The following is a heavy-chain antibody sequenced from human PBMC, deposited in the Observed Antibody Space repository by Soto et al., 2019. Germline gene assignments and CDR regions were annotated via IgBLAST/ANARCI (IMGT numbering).Heavy chain of an antibody. V-gene: IGHV4-30-2*01. CDR1: GDPVWISVFS. CDR2: IYFSGSP. J-gene: IGHJ5*02. Sequence: LQTLPLTWALYGDPVWISVFSLRWIRQLPGKALGWIGYIYFSGSPYYNPSLKSRVIISVDRSKNQFSLKVRSVTAADTVVYYCARETFGDYVRYFDPWGQGIQVTVSS. CDR3: ARETFGDYVRYFDP. D-gene: IGHD2-21*01.